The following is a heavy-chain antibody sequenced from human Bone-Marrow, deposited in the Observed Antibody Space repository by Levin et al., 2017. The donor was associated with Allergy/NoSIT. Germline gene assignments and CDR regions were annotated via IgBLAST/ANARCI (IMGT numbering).Heavy chain of an antibody. CDR1: GFTFSSYS. V-gene: IGHV3-33*01. D-gene: IGHD3-16*01. CDR3: ARENNPRGTRSFDF. Sequence: GESLKISCAASGFTFSSYSMHWIRQAPGKGLEWVAIIGGDGRITDYADSVKGRFTIPRDNSKNTLYVQMKSLRADDTAIYYCARENNPRGTRSFDFWGQGTLVSVSS. CDR2: IGGDGRIT. J-gene: IGHJ4*02.